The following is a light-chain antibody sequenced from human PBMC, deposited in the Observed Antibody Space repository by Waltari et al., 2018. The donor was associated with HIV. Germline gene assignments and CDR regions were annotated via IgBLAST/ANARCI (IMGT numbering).Light chain of an antibody. V-gene: IGLV3-19*01. CDR2: DKN. CDR1: SLRTFY. J-gene: IGLJ2*01. CDR3: KSRDSSGKQVR. Sequence: SSELTQDPTVSVALGQTVMITCQGDSLRTFYASWYQQTPGQAPLLVIYDKNNRPSGIPDRFSVSSSGNTASLTITGAQAEDEADYYCKSRDSSGKQVRFGGGTKLTVL.